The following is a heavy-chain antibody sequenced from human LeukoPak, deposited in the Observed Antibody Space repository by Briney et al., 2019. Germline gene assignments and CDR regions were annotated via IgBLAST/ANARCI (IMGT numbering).Heavy chain of an antibody. V-gene: IGHV1-46*01. D-gene: IGHD2-2*01. J-gene: IGHJ4*02. CDR1: GYTFTSYY. CDR2: INPSGGST. Sequence: ASVKVSCKASGYTFTSYYMHWERQAPGQGLEWMGIINPSGGSTSYAQKFQGRVTMTRDTSTSTVYMELSSLRSEDTAVYYCARGRSLLGVPAANIPFDYWGQGTLVTVSS. CDR3: ARGRSLLGVPAANIPFDY.